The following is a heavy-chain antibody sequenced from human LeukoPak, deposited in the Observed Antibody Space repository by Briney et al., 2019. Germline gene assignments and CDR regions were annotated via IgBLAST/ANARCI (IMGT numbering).Heavy chain of an antibody. V-gene: IGHV4-59*12. CDR2: IYHSGST. CDR1: GGSISGYY. CDR3: ARGTDSKGRDY. Sequence: PSETLSLTCTVSGGSISGYYWSWIRQPPGKGLEWIGYIYHSGSTYYNPSLKSRVTISVDRSKNQFSLKLSSVTAADTAVYYCARGTDSKGRDYWGQGTLVTVSS. D-gene: IGHD4-11*01. J-gene: IGHJ4*02.